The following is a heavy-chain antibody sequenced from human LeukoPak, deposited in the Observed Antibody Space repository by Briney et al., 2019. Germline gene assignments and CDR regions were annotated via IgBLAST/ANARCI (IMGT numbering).Heavy chain of an antibody. Sequence: GESLKISCQGSGYSFTSYWIGWVRQEPGKGLEWMGIIYPADSDTRYSPSFQGQVTISADKSTTTAYLQWSSLKASDTAIYYCAKRGGSRSFYSLDHWGQGTPVTVSS. D-gene: IGHD3-10*01. J-gene: IGHJ4*02. CDR2: IYPADSDT. CDR1: GYSFTSYW. V-gene: IGHV5-51*01. CDR3: AKRGGSRSFYSLDH.